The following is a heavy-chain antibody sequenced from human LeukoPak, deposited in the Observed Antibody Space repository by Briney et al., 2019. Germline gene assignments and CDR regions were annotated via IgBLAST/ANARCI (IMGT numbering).Heavy chain of an antibody. V-gene: IGHV4-59*08. D-gene: IGHD6-13*01. Sequence: SETLSPTCTVSGGSISSYYWSWIRQPPGKGLEWIGYIYYSGSTNYNPSLKSRVTISVDTSKNQFSLKLSSVTAADTAVYYCARRAAAGHFDYWGQGTLVTVSS. CDR1: GGSISSYY. CDR3: ARRAAAGHFDY. J-gene: IGHJ4*02. CDR2: IYYSGST.